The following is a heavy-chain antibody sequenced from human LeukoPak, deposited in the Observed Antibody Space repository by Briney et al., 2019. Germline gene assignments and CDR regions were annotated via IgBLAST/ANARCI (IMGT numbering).Heavy chain of an antibody. Sequence: SETLSLTCTVSGGSISSSSYYWGWIRQPPGKGLEWIGSIYYSGSTYYNPSLKSRVTISVDTSKNQFSLKLSSVTAADTAVYYCARNRPGVRYCSSTSCQRGNSYYMDVWGKGTTVTVSS. CDR1: GGSISSSSYY. CDR2: IYYSGST. V-gene: IGHV4-39*07. D-gene: IGHD2-2*01. CDR3: ARNRPGVRYCSSTSCQRGNSYYMDV. J-gene: IGHJ6*03.